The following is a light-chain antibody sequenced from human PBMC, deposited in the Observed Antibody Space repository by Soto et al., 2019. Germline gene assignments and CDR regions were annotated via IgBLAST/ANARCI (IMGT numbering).Light chain of an antibody. J-gene: IGKJ3*01. CDR3: QPRSNWPS. V-gene: IGKV3-11*01. Sequence: EIVLTQSPGTLSLSPGERATLSCRASQSVSSFLAWYQQKPGQAPRLLIYDASNRATGIPTRFSGSGSGTDFTLTISSLEPEDFAGYCCQPRSNWPSFGPGTKVDI. CDR2: DAS. CDR1: QSVSSF.